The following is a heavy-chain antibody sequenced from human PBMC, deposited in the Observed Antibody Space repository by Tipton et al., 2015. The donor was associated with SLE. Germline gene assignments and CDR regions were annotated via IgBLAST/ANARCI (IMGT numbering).Heavy chain of an antibody. CDR1: GLNFSSYS. J-gene: IGHJ4*02. CDR3: ASSPDYFDY. CDR2: SSSSGSPK. V-gene: IGHV3-48*01. Sequence: SLRLSCAASGLNFSSYSMNWVRQAPGKGLEWISYSSSSGSPKSYADSVKGRFTISRDNAKNSLYLHMNSLRAEDTAVYYCASSPDYFDYWGQGTLVTVSS.